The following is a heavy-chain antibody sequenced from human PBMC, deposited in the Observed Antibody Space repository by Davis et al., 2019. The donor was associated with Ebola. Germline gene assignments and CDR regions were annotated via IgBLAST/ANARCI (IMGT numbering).Heavy chain of an antibody. Sequence: SETLSLTCTVSGGSISDSSYYWSWIRQPPGKGLEWIGSIYYSGSTYYNPSLKSRVTISVDTSKNQLSLKLSSVTAADTAVYYCARDARIQLWLGNWFDPWGQGTLVTVSS. CDR2: IYYSGST. CDR1: GGSISDSSYY. V-gene: IGHV4-39*07. J-gene: IGHJ5*02. D-gene: IGHD5-18*01. CDR3: ARDARIQLWLGNWFDP.